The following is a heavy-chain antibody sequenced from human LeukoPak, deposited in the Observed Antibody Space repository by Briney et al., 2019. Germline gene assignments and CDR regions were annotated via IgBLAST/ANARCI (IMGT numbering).Heavy chain of an antibody. CDR3: ARSYNMHDWSDP. V-gene: IGHV1-46*01. D-gene: IGHD3-10*01. CDR1: GYTFTSYY. J-gene: IGHJ5*02. CDR2: IYPGGDST. Sequence: GASVKVSCKASGYTFTSYYIHWVRQAHGRGLEWMGMIYPGGDSTTYAQKPQGRVTMTRDTSTSTVYMDLSSLRSEDTAVYYCARSYNMHDWSDPWGQGTLVTVSS.